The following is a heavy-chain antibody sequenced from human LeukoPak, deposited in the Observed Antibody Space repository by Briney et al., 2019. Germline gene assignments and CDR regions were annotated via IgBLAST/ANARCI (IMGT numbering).Heavy chain of an antibody. CDR2: TYYRSRWGN. CDR3: ARIMLSWREFDC. J-gene: IGHJ4*02. Sequence: SQTLSLTCAISGDSVSNNIATWNWIRQSPSRGLEWLGRTYYRSRWGNDYAISVKSRITINPDTSKNQFSLQLNSVTPEDTAVYYCARIMLSWREFDCWGQGTLVTVSS. D-gene: IGHD3-10*02. V-gene: IGHV6-1*01. CDR1: GDSVSNNIAT.